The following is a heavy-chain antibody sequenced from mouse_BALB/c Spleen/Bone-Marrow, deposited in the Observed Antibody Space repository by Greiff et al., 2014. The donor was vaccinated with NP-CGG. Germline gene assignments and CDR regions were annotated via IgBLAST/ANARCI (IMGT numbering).Heavy chain of an antibody. D-gene: IGHD2-4*01. CDR2: ISSGSSTI. CDR1: GFTFSSFG. V-gene: IGHV5-17*02. J-gene: IGHJ4*01. Sequence: EVQLVESGGGLVQPGGSRKLSCAASGFTFSSFGMHWVRQAPEKGLEWVAYISSGSSTIYYADTVKGRFTISRDNPKNTLFLQITSLRSEDTAMYYCTRKGALITHYYAMDYWGQGTSVTVSS. CDR3: TRKGALITHYYAMDY.